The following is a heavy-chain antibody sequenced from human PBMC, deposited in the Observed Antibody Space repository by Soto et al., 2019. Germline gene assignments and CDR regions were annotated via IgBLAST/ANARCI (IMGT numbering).Heavy chain of an antibody. CDR3: ARVVVITGYNWFDP. Sequence: PSETLSLTCTVSGGSISSYYWSWIRQPAGKGLEWIGRIYTSGSTNYNPSLKSRVTMSVDTSKNQFSLRLSSVTAADTAVYYCARVVVITGYNWFDPWGQGTLVPVSS. V-gene: IGHV4-4*07. D-gene: IGHD3-22*01. CDR2: IYTSGST. CDR1: GGSISSYY. J-gene: IGHJ5*02.